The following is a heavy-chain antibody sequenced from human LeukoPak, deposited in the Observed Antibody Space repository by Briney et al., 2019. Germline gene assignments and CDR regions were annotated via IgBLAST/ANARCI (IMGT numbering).Heavy chain of an antibody. CDR3: ARGGRDYGDPRFDP. V-gene: IGHV1-46*02. CDR1: GYTFNSYY. Sequence: ASVKVSCKASGYTFNSYYMHWVRQAPGQGLEWMGIINPSGGRTSYAQKFQGRVTMTRDTSTRTIYIELHSLRSDDTAVYYCARGGRDYGDPRFDPWGQGTLVTVSS. CDR2: INPSGGRT. D-gene: IGHD4-17*01. J-gene: IGHJ5*02.